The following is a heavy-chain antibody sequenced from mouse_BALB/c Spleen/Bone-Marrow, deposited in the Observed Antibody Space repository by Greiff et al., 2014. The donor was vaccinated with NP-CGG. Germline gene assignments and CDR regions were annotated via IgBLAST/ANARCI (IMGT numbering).Heavy chain of an antibody. CDR2: IDPANGNT. J-gene: IGHJ2*01. D-gene: IGHD1-1*01. V-gene: IGHV14-3*02. CDR3: AYGSSYDYFDY. Sequence: EVQLQQSGAELVKPGASVKLSYTASGFNIKDTYMHWVKQRPEQGLEWIGRIDPANGNTKYDPKFQGKATITADTSSNTAYLRLSSLTSEDTAVYYCAYGSSYDYFDYWGQGTTLTVSS. CDR1: GFNIKDTY.